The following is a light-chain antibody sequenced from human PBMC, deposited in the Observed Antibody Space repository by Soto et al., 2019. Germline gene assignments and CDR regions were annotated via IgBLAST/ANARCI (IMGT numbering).Light chain of an antibody. Sequence: DIQMAQSPSSLSAAVHDRVTITCRASQGIRSDLGWYQQKPGKAPKRLIYAASSLQSGVPSRFSGSRSGAQFTLTITSLQPEDFATYYCQHYNSYPWTFGQGTKVDIK. CDR3: QHYNSYPWT. J-gene: IGKJ1*01. V-gene: IGKV1-17*01. CDR2: AAS. CDR1: QGIRSD.